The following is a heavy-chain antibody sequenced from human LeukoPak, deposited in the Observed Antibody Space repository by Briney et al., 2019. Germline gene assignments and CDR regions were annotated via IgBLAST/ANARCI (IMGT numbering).Heavy chain of an antibody. D-gene: IGHD3-3*01. CDR2: INPNSGGT. Sequence: EASVKVSCKASGYTFTMYYIHWVRQAPGQGLEWMGWINPNSGGTNYAQKFQGRVTMTRDTSISTAHMELSRLRSDDTAVYYCARSPFTIFGVVISNMDVWGKGTTVTVSS. CDR1: GYTFTMYY. V-gene: IGHV1-2*02. J-gene: IGHJ6*03. CDR3: ARSPFTIFGVVISNMDV.